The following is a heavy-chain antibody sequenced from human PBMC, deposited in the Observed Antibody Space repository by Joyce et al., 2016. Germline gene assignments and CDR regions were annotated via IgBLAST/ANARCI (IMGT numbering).Heavy chain of an antibody. V-gene: IGHV3-13*05. J-gene: IGHJ3*02. CDR2: IGTAGDP. CDR3: ARERGGGMSAFDI. D-gene: IGHD3-16*01. CDR1: GFTFSAYE. Sequence: AASGFTFSAYEIHWVRQNTGKGLEWVSAIGTAGDPYYAGSVKGRFTISRENAKSSLFLQRNSLRAEDTAVYYCARERGGGMSAFDIWGQGTMVTVSS.